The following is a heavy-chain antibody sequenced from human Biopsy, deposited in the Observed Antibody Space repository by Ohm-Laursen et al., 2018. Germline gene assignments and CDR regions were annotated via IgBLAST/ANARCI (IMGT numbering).Heavy chain of an antibody. J-gene: IGHJ5*01. D-gene: IGHD3-3*01. V-gene: IGHV4-59*07. Sequence: SDTLSLTCTVSGESMGTYYWSWIRQPPGKVMEWIASIYYSGTTHKNPSLKSRVTISVDTSQGLLSLDLSSMTAADTAVYYCARVRGGFLEWFDYWGQGTLVTVSS. CDR2: IYYSGTT. CDR1: GESMGTYY. CDR3: ARVRGGFLEWFDY.